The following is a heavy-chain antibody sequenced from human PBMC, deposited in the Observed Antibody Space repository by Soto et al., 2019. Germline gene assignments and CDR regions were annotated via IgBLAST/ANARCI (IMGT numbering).Heavy chain of an antibody. CDR1: GGTFSSYA. V-gene: IGHV1-69*13. J-gene: IGHJ3*02. CDR2: IIPIFGTA. Sequence: ASVKVSCKASGGTFSSYAISWVRQAPGQGLEWMGGIIPIFGTANYAQKFQGRVTITADESTSTAYMELSSLRSEDTAVYYCARDTTWLIAVAAPGRAFDISGQGTMVTGSS. D-gene: IGHD6-19*01. CDR3: ARDTTWLIAVAAPGRAFDI.